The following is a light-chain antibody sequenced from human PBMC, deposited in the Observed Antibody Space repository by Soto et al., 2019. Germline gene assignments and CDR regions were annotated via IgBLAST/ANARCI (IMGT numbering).Light chain of an antibody. V-gene: IGKV2-30*01. Sequence: DAVMTQSPLSLPVTLGQPASISCRSSLSLVYSDGNTYLNWFRQRPGQSPRRLIYKVSNRDSGVPDRFRGSGSGTDLTLKISRVEAEDVGVYYCMQGTHWPWTFGQGTKVEIK. CDR3: MQGTHWPWT. J-gene: IGKJ1*01. CDR2: KVS. CDR1: LSLVYSDGNTY.